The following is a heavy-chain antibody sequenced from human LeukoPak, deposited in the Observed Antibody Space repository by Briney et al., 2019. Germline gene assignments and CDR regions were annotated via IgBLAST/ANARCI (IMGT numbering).Heavy chain of an antibody. J-gene: IGHJ4*02. CDR3: ARLRAVFTIFGAVTPSGAYFDY. D-gene: IGHD3-3*01. CDR2: INHSGST. V-gene: IGHV4-34*01. Sequence: PSETLSLSCAVYGGSFSGYYWSWIRQPPGKGLEWIGEINHSGSTNYNPSLKSRVTISVDTSKNQFSLKLSSVTAADTAVYYCARLRAVFTIFGAVTPSGAYFDYWGQGTLVTVSS. CDR1: GGSFSGYY.